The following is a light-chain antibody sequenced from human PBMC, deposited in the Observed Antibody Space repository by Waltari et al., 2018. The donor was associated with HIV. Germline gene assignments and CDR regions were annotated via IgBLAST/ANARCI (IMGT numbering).Light chain of an antibody. Sequence: EIVLTQSPGTLSLSPGERATLSCSASQGVSSTYLAWYQHKPGQAPRLPIYGAATRASGIPDRFSGSGYGTEVTVTISRLEPEDFAVFYCQQYGSAPGTLGQGTKVEIK. CDR3: QQYGSAPGT. CDR1: QGVSSTY. CDR2: GAA. J-gene: IGKJ1*01. V-gene: IGKV3-20*01.